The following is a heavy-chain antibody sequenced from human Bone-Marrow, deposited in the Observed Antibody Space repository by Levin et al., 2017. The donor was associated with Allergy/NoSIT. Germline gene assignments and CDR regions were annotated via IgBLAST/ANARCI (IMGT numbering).Heavy chain of an antibody. CDR3: ASTGIAVAGRTPYYYYYMDV. J-gene: IGHJ6*03. Sequence: SCTVSGGSISSYYWSWIRQPPGKGLEWIGYIYYSGSTNYNPSLKSRVTISVDTSKNQFSLKLSSVTAADTAVYYCASTGIAVAGRTPYYYYYMDVWGKGTTVTVSS. CDR1: GGSISSYY. CDR2: IYYSGST. D-gene: IGHD6-19*01. V-gene: IGHV4-59*01.